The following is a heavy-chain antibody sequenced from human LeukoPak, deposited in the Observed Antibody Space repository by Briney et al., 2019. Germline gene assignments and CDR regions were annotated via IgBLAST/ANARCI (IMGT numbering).Heavy chain of an antibody. Sequence: GGSLRLSCAASGFMFTSYSMNWVRQAPGKGLEWVAYISSPSTNIYYVDSVKGRFTISRDNAKNSLYLQMNSLRDEDTAVYYCVRHDYGGNSGDYWGQGTLVTVSS. D-gene: IGHD4-23*01. V-gene: IGHV3-48*02. CDR1: GFMFTSYS. J-gene: IGHJ4*02. CDR2: ISSPSTNI. CDR3: VRHDYGGNSGDY.